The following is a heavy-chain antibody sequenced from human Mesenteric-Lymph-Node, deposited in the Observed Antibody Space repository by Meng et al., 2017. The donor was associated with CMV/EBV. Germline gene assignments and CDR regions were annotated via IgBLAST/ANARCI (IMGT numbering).Heavy chain of an antibody. CDR2: MNPNSGNT. CDR1: GYTLTSYD. J-gene: IGHJ5*02. CDR3: ARGRYSSSWSDNWFDP. D-gene: IGHD6-13*01. V-gene: IGHV1-8*01. Sequence: SGYTLTSYDINWVRQATGQGLEWMGWMNPNSGNTGYAQKFQGRVTMTRNTSISTAYMELSSLRSEDTAVYYCARGRYSSSWSDNWFDPWGQGTLVTVSS.